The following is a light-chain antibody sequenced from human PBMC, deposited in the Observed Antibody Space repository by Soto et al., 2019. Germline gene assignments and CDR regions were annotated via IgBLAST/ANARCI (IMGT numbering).Light chain of an antibody. CDR2: KAS. J-gene: IGKJ2*01. V-gene: IGKV1-5*03. Sequence: DIQMTQSPSTLSASVGDRVTITCRASQIISSWLAWYQQKPGKAPKLLIYKASSLESGVPSRFSGSGSGTEFTLTISSLQPDDFATYYCQPYNRYPYTFGQGTKLEIK. CDR1: QIISSW. CDR3: QPYNRYPYT.